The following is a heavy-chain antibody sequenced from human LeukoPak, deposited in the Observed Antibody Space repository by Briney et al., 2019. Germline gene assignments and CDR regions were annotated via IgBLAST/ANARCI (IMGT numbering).Heavy chain of an antibody. J-gene: IGHJ4*02. CDR3: ARARGVFDY. D-gene: IGHD3-10*01. CDR2: IYYSGST. CDR1: GGSISSYY. V-gene: IGHV4-59*01. Sequence: PSETLSLTCTVSGGSISSYYWSWVRQPPGKGLEWIGYIYYSGSTNYNPSLKSRVTISVDTSKNQFSLKLSSVTAADTAVYYCARARGVFDYWGQGTLVTVSS.